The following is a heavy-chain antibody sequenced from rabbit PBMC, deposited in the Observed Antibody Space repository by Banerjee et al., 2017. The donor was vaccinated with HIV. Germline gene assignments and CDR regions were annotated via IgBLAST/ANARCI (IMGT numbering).Heavy chain of an antibody. J-gene: IGHJ4*01. Sequence: QEQLVESGVGLVQPEGSLTLTCKASGFTISSSYWICWVRQAPGKGLEWIACIDSGDGNTYYASWAKGRFTTSKTSTTVTLQMTSLTAADTATYFCARYLTSSGAWDLWGPGTLVTVS. CDR1: GFTISSSYW. V-gene: IGHV1S45*01. CDR3: ARYLTSSGAWDL. CDR2: IDSGDGNT. D-gene: IGHD1-1*01.